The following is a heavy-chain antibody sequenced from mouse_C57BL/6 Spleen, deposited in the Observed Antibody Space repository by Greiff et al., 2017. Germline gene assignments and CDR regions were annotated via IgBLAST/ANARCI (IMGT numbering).Heavy chain of an antibody. CDR3: AKESPLITTVVATGAMDY. CDR1: GYTFTSYW. CDR2: INPSNGGT. Sequence: QVQLQQPGTELVKPGASVKLSCKASGYTFTSYWMHWVKQRPGQGLEWIGNINPSNGGTNYNEKFKSKATLTVDKSSSPAYMQLSSLTSEDSAVDYCAKESPLITTVVATGAMDYWGQGTSVTVSS. J-gene: IGHJ4*01. D-gene: IGHD1-1*01. V-gene: IGHV1-53*01.